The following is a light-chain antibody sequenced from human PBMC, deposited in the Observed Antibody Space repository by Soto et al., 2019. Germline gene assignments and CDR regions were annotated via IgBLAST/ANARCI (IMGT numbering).Light chain of an antibody. J-gene: IGKJ3*01. CDR2: KAA. V-gene: IGKV1-5*03. CDR3: QHYNNYFLS. Sequence: DIQMTQSPSTLSASVGDRVTITCRASHSISRWMAWYQQKPGKAPKLLISKAADLESGVPSRFSGSGSGTEFTLTISSLQPDDLATYFCQHYNNYFLSFGPGTKVDVK. CDR1: HSISRW.